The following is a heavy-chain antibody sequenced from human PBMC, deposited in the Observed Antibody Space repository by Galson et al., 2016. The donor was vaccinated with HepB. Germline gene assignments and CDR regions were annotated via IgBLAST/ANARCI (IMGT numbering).Heavy chain of an antibody. CDR1: GXXFTXXX. V-gene: IGHV1-3*01. CDR3: AXGPSRDSCTGSPCYXGNYYYYGMDV. J-gene: IGHJ6*02. CDR2: INGGNGNT. D-gene: IGHD3/OR15-3a*01. Sequence: SVXXXCKASGXXFTXXXIHXXXQAXXQRLEXMGXINGGNGNTEYSRKFQGRXTITRDXSASTAYMELISLRPEDSAVYYCAXGPSRDSCTGSPCYXGNYYYYGMDVWGQGXXVTV.